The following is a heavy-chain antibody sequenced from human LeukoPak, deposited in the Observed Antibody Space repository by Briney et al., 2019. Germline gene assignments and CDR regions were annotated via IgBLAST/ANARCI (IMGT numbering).Heavy chain of an antibody. V-gene: IGHV6-1*01. CDR3: ARDYYCSSFSCSFDF. Sequence: SQTLSLTCAISGDSVSSNSVAWNWIRQSPSRGLEWLGRTYYRSQWYKEYAASVKSRMTINPDTSKNQFSLQLNSVTPEDTAVYYCARDYYCSSFSCSFDFWGQGTLVSVSS. J-gene: IGHJ4*02. CDR2: TYYRSQWYK. D-gene: IGHD2-2*01. CDR1: GDSVSSNSVA.